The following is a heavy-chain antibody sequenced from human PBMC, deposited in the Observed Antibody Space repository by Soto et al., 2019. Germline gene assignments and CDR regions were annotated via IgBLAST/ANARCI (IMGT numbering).Heavy chain of an antibody. J-gene: IGHJ6*02. D-gene: IGHD3-9*01. CDR2: IYYSGST. Sequence: PSETLSLTCTVSGGSISSSSYYWGWIRQPPGKGLEWIGSIYYSGSTSYNPSLKSRVTISVDTSKNQFSLKLSSVTAADTAVYYCASGYDILTGYPRGDYYGMDVWGQGTTVT. V-gene: IGHV4-39*01. CDR3: ASGYDILTGYPRGDYYGMDV. CDR1: GGSISSSSYY.